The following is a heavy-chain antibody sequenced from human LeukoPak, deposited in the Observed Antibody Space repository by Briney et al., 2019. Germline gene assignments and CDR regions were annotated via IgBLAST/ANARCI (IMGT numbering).Heavy chain of an antibody. CDR2: TCYRSKWYN. V-gene: IGHV6-1*01. J-gene: IGHJ4*02. CDR1: GDSVSSNNAA. CDR3: ARGDSSGWSLGLFDY. D-gene: IGHD6-19*01. Sequence: SQTLSLTCAISGDSVSSNNAAWNWIRQSPSRGLEWLGRTCYRSKWYNDYALSVKGRTTITPDTSKNQLSLQLNSVTPEDTAVYYCARGDSSGWSLGLFDYWGQGTLVTVSS.